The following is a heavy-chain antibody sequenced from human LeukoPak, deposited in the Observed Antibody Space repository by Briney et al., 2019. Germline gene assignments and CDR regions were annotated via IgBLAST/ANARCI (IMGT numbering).Heavy chain of an antibody. CDR1: GGSIRSSDDY. CDR3: TRAASSGPLFTYHMDV. J-gene: IGHJ6*03. Sequence: SETLSLTCSVSGGSIRSSDDYWGFVRQTPGKGLEWMGSIYYTGSSHYNPSLKSRATISVDTSKNQFSLKLASVTAADTAVYYCTRAASSGPLFTYHMDVWGKGTTVTVSS. D-gene: IGHD3-22*01. V-gene: IGHV4-39*07. CDR2: IYYTGSS.